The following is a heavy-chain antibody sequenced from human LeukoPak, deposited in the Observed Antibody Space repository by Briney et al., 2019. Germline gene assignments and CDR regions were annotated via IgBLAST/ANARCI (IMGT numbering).Heavy chain of an antibody. V-gene: IGHV4-59*01. D-gene: IGHD6-6*01. CDR2: IYYSGST. J-gene: IGHJ6*03. CDR1: GGSISSYY. CDR3: ARGMYSSSRLVYYYMDV. Sequence: SETLSLTCTVSGGSISSYYWSWIRQPPGKGLEWIGYIYYSGSTNYNPSLKSRVTISVDTSKNQFSLRLSSVTAADTAVYYCARGMYSSSRLVYYYMDVWGKGTTVTVSS.